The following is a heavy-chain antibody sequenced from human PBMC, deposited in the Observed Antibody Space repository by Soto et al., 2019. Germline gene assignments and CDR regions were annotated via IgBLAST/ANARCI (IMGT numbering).Heavy chain of an antibody. D-gene: IGHD6-13*01. Sequence: GGSLRLSCAASGFTFDDYAMHWVRQAPGKGLEWVSGISWNSGSIGYADSVKGRFTISRDNAKNSLYLQMNSLRAEDTALYYCAKGRSFRLDAFDIWGQGTMVTVSS. CDR3: AKGRSFRLDAFDI. V-gene: IGHV3-9*01. J-gene: IGHJ3*02. CDR2: ISWNSGSI. CDR1: GFTFDDYA.